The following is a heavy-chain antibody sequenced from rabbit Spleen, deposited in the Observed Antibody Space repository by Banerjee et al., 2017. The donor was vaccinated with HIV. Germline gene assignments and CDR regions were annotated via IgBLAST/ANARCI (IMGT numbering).Heavy chain of an antibody. V-gene: IGHV1S40*01. CDR1: GFSFSSGDD. CDR2: IYADSSGNT. J-gene: IGHJ6*01. Sequence: QSLEESGGDLVKPGASLTLTCTASGFSFSSGDDMCWVRQAPGKGLEWIACIYADSSGNTYYASWAKGRFTISKTSSTTVTLQMTSLTAADTATYFCARDTSTSFSSYGMDLWGQGTLVTVS. CDR3: ARDTSTSFSSYGMDL. D-gene: IGHD1-1*01.